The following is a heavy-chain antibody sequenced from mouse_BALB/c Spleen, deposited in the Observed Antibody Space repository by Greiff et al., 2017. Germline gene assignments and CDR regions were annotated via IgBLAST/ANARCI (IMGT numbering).Heavy chain of an antibody. J-gene: IGHJ4*01. Sequence: EVKLEESGGGLVQPGGSRKLSCAASGFTFSSFGMHWVRQAPEKGLEWVAYISSGSSTIYYADTVKGRFTISRDNPKNTLFLQMTSLRSEDTAMYYCARDYGSRVDYWGQGTSVTVSS. CDR1: GFTFSSFG. CDR3: ARDYGSRVDY. CDR2: ISSGSSTI. V-gene: IGHV5-17*02. D-gene: IGHD1-1*01.